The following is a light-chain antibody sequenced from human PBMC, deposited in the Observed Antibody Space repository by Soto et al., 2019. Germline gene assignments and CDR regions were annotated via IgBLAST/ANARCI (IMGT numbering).Light chain of an antibody. CDR3: SSYTSSSTYV. Sequence: ALTQPASLSGSPGQSITISCTGTSSDIGAYDYVSWFQQHPGKAPKLMISEVNNRPSGVSNRFSGSKSGNTAYLTISGLQVEDEAEYYCSSYTSSSTYVFGNGTKVTVL. J-gene: IGLJ1*01. V-gene: IGLV2-14*01. CDR2: EVN. CDR1: SSDIGAYDY.